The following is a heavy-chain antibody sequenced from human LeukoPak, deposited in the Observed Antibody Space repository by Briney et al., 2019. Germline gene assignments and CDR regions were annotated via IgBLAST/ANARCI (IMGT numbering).Heavy chain of an antibody. J-gene: IGHJ4*02. D-gene: IGHD5-24*01. CDR3: AKRDAYCFDY. CDR1: GFTFTNYA. V-gene: IGHV3-64*04. Sequence: PGGSLRLSCSASGFTFTNYAMHWVRQAPGKGLEYVSGISSTGGSTLYADSVKGRFTISRDNSKNTLYLQMDSLRAEDTAVYYCAKRDAYCFDYWGQGTLVTISS. CDR2: ISSTGGST.